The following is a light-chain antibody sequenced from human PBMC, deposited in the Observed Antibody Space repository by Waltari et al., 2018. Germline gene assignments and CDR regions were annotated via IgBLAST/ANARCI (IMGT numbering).Light chain of an antibody. Sequence: DIQMAQSPSSLSASVGDRNTITSRASQSISSHLNWYQHKSGKAPKLLIYAASSLQSGVPSRFSGSGSGTDFTLTISSLQPEDFATYYCQQSYSAPHFGPGTKVDIK. J-gene: IGKJ3*01. CDR3: QQSYSAPH. CDR1: QSISSH. V-gene: IGKV1-39*01. CDR2: AAS.